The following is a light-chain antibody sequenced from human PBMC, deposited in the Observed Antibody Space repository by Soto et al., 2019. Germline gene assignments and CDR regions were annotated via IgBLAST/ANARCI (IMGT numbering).Light chain of an antibody. CDR3: QQRSSWPRT. V-gene: IGKV3-11*01. CDR2: GAS. J-gene: IGKJ1*01. Sequence: EIVLIQSPATLSLPPGERATLSCRASQSVSSYLAWYQQKPGQAPRLLIYGASNRATGIPARFSGSGSGTDFTLTISSLEPEDFAVDYCQQRSSWPRTFGHGTKVDI. CDR1: QSVSSY.